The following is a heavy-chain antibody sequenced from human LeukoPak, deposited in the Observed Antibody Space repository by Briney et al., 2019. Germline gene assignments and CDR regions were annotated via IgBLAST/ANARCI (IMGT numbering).Heavy chain of an antibody. J-gene: IGHJ4*02. V-gene: IGHV3-30-3*01. Sequence: GGSLRLSCAASGFTFSSYAMHWVRQAPGKGLEWVAVISYDGSNKYYADSVKGRFTISRDNSKNTLYLQMNSLRAEDTAVYYCAATSSIAADGFDYWGQGTLVTVSS. CDR1: GFTFSSYA. D-gene: IGHD6-6*01. CDR3: AATSSIAADGFDY. CDR2: ISYDGSNK.